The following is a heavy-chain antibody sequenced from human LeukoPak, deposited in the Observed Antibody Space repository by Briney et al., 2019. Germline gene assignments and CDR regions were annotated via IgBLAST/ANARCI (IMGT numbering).Heavy chain of an antibody. D-gene: IGHD3-10*01. CDR1: GGSFSGYY. CDR3: ARDLWFGRNWFDP. Sequence: SETLSLTCAVYGGSFSGYYWSWIRQPPGKGLEWIGEINHSGSTNYNPSLKSRVTISVDTSKNQFSLKLSSVTAADTAVYYCARDLWFGRNWFDPWGRGTLVTVSS. V-gene: IGHV4-34*01. J-gene: IGHJ5*02. CDR2: INHSGST.